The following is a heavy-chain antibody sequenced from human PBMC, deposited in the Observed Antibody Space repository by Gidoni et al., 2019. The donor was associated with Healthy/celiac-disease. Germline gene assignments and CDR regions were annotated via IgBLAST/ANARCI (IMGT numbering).Heavy chain of an antibody. V-gene: IGHV4-38-2*01. CDR1: GYSISSGYY. Sequence: QVQLQESGPGLVKPSETLSLTCAVSGYSISSGYYWGWIRQPPGKGLEWIGSIHHSGSTYYNPSLKSRVTISVDTSKNQFSLKLSSVTAADTAVYYCARGLHPLDSGSYYGPFDYWGQGTLVTVSS. CDR3: ARGLHPLDSGSYYGPFDY. CDR2: IHHSGST. J-gene: IGHJ4*02. D-gene: IGHD1-26*01.